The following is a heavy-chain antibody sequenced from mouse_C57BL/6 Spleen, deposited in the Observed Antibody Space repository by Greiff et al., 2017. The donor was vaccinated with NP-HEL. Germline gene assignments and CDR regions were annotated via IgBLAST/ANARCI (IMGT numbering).Heavy chain of an antibody. CDR2: IDPSDSYT. CDR3: ARGGLRPAWFAY. D-gene: IGHD3-2*02. J-gene: IGHJ3*01. CDR1: GYTFTSYW. Sequence: VKLQQPGAEFVKPGASVKLSCKASGYTFTSYWMQWVKQRPGQGLEWIGEIDPSDSYTNYNQKFKGKATLTVDTSSSTAYMPLSSLTAEDSAVYSCARGGLRPAWFAYWGQGTLVTVSA. V-gene: IGHV1-50*01.